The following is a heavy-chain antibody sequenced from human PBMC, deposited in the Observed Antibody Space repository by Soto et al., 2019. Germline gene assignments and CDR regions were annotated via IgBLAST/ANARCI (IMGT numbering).Heavy chain of an antibody. V-gene: IGHV3-66*01. CDR3: ARDVGV. CDR2: IYSGGST. Sequence: EVQLVESGGGLVQRGGSLRLSCAASGITVYNNYMSWVRQAPGKGLEWVSVIYSGGSTSYADSVKGRFTISRDGSKNKVYLQMNSLRAEDTAVYYCARDVGVWGRGTTVTVSS. CDR1: GITVYNNY. J-gene: IGHJ6*04.